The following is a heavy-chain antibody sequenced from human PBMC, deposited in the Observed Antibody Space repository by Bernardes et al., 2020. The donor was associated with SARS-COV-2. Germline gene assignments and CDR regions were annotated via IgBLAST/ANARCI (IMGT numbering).Heavy chain of an antibody. CDR3: ARDPRAGYYFDSSGYYPDY. J-gene: IGHJ4*02. CDR1: GFTFSSYG. V-gene: IGHV3-33*01. D-gene: IGHD3-22*01. CDR2: IWYDGSNK. Sequence: GSLRLSCAASGFTFSSYGMHWVRQAPGKGLEWVAVIWYDGSNKYYADSVKGRFTISRDNSKNTLYLQMNSLRAEDTAVYYCARDPRAGYYFDSSGYYPDYWGQGTLVTVSS.